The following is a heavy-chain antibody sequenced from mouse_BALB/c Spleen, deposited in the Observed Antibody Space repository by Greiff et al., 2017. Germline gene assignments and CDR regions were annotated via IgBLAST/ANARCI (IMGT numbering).Heavy chain of an antibody. Sequence: EVLLVESGAELVKPGASVKLSCTASGFNIKDTYMHWVKQRPEQGLEWIGRIDPANGNTKYDPKFQGKATITADTSSNTAYLQLSSLTSEDTAVYYCARDGGLRYYFDYWGQGTTLTVSA. CDR2: IDPANGNT. CDR3: ARDGGLRYYFDY. J-gene: IGHJ2*01. CDR1: GFNIKDTY. D-gene: IGHD2-4*01. V-gene: IGHV14-3*02.